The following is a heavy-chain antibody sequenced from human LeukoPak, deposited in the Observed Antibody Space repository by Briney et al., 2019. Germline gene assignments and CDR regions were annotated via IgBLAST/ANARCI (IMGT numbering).Heavy chain of an antibody. Sequence: PSETLSLTCTVSGDSISGQTYSWGWVRQPPGKGREWIGYLYYTENTYYNPSLKSRATISVDTSKIQFSLRLTSMTAADTGVYYCVRYRSGSYRFDSWGQGTLVTVSS. D-gene: IGHD6-19*01. CDR2: LYYTENT. CDR3: VRYRSGSYRFDS. CDR1: GDSISGQTYS. J-gene: IGHJ4*02. V-gene: IGHV4-39*01.